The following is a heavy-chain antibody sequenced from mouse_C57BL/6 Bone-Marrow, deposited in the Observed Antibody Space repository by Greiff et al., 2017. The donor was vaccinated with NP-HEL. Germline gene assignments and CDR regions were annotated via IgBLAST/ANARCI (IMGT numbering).Heavy chain of an antibody. V-gene: IGHV5-9-1*02. D-gene: IGHD1-1*01. Sequence: EVQLQESGEGLVKPGGSLKLSCAASGFTFSSYAMSWVRQTPEKRLEWVAYISSGGDYIYYADTVKGRFTISRDNARNTLYLQMSSLKSEDTAMYYCTRDALYYYGRYFDVWGTGTTVTVSS. J-gene: IGHJ1*03. CDR3: TRDALYYYGRYFDV. CDR1: GFTFSSYA. CDR2: ISSGGDYI.